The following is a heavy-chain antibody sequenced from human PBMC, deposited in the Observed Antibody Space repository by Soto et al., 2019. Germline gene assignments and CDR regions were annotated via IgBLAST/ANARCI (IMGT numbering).Heavy chain of an antibody. V-gene: IGHV4-39*01. CDR3: ARKTGAFGYYFYS. J-gene: IGHJ4*02. CDR2: VYHTGNT. Sequence: QVRLQESGPGLVKPSETLSLACSVSGGSISSNLYYWGWVRQPPGQGLKWLGAVYHTGNTWYNPSLKRRVTISVDTSKSQFSLKLKSVSASDTAIYYCARKTGAFGYYFYSWGTGLLVTISS. CDR1: GGSISSNLYY. D-gene: IGHD3-3*01.